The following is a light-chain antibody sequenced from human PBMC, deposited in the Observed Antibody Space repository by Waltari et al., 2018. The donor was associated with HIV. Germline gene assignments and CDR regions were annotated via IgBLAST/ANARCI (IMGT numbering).Light chain of an antibody. CDR2: DTT. CDR1: TGAVPRRPS. CDR3: LLSFNGVVV. V-gene: IGLV7-46*01. Sequence: QAVVPQEPSPTVSPGRTVPLTCASRTGAVPRRPSPYWFQRRPGQAPKTLIYDTTNRHSWTPARFSGSLLGGKAALTLSGAQFEDEADYFCLLSFNGVVVFGGGTTLTVL. J-gene: IGLJ2*01.